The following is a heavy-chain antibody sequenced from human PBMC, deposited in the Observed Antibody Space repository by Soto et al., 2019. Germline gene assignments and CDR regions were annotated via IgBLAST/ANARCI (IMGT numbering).Heavy chain of an antibody. Sequence: QTLSLTCTVSGDSIRSYYWSWIRQPPGKALEWLALIDWDGDKYYSTSLKTRLTISKDTSKNQVVLTMPNMDPVDTATYYCARMRVGATNTAVGKSYYYCGMDVWGQGTTVNVSS. D-gene: IGHD1-26*01. CDR2: IDWDGDK. CDR3: ARMRVGATNTAVGKSYYYCGMDV. CDR1: GDSIRSYY. J-gene: IGHJ6*02. V-gene: IGHV2-70*18.